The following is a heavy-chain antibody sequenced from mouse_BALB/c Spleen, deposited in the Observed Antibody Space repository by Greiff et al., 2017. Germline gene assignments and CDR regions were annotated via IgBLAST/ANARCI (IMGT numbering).Heavy chain of an antibody. J-gene: IGHJ4*01. CDR1: GFTFSSYA. CDR2: ISSGGST. D-gene: IGHD1-1*01. V-gene: IGHV5-6-5*01. Sequence: DVMLVESGGGLVKPGGSLKLSCAASGFTFSSYAMSWVRQTPEKRLEWVASISSGGSTYYPDSVKGRFTISRDNARNILYLQMSSLRSEDTAMYYCARKGVTTVVAGMDDWGQGTSVTVSS. CDR3: ARKGVTTVVAGMDD.